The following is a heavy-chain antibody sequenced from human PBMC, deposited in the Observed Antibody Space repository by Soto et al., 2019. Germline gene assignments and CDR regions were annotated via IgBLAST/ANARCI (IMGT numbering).Heavy chain of an antibody. CDR1: GFTFDDYA. Sequence: GGSLRLSCAASGFTFDDYAMHWVRQAPGKGLEWVSGISWNSGSIGYADSVKGRFTISRDNAKNSLYLQMNSLRAEDTALYYCAKDMGWELPGRYHGMDVWGQGTTVTVSS. J-gene: IGHJ6*02. CDR3: AKDMGWELPGRYHGMDV. V-gene: IGHV3-9*01. D-gene: IGHD1-26*01. CDR2: ISWNSGSI.